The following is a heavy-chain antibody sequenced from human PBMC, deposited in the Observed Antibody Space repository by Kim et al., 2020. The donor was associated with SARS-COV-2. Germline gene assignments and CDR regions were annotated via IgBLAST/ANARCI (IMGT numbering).Heavy chain of an antibody. J-gene: IGHJ5*01. CDR3: ARGSAWYAF. CDR2: T. Sequence: TNYNPSLKSRVTISVDASKNQLSLKLTSVTAADTAVYHCARGSAWYAFWGQGTLVTVSS. D-gene: IGHD6-19*01. V-gene: IGHV4-59*09.